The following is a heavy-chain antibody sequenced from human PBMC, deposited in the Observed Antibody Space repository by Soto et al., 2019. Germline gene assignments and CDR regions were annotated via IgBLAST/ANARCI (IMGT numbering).Heavy chain of an antibody. V-gene: IGHV3-15*01. CDR3: AVDAQCSSTNCPGAFDI. CDR2: IKRKIDGETT. D-gene: IGHD2-2*01. CDR1: GFTFTDVW. Sequence: EVQLVESGGGLVKPGGSLRLSCAASGFTFTDVWMTWVRQAPGKELEWVGRIKRKIDGETTDYAAPVKGRFTISRDDLKNTLFLQMNSLKSEDTAVYYCAVDAQCSSTNCPGAFDIWGQGTMVTVSS. J-gene: IGHJ3*02.